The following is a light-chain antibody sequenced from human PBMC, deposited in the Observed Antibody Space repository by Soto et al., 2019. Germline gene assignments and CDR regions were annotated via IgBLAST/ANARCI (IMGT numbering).Light chain of an antibody. CDR3: QQYGNSRT. CDR1: QSVSSSY. Sequence: EIVLTQSPGTLSLSPGERATLSCRASQSVSSSYLAWYQQRPGQAPRLLIYGASSRATGIPDRFGGSGSGTDFTLTISRLEPEDFVVYYCQQYGNSRTFGQGTKVEIK. CDR2: GAS. J-gene: IGKJ1*01. V-gene: IGKV3-20*01.